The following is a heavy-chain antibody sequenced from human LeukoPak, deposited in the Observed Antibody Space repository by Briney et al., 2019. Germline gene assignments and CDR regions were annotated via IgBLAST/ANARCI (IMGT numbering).Heavy chain of an antibody. CDR1: GYTLTELS. Sequence: GASVKVSCKVSGYTLTELSMHWVRQAPGKGLEWMGGFDPEDGETIYAQKFQGRVTMTEDTSTDTAYMELSSLRSEDTAVYYCARADILTGSVSNYYYYMDVWGKGTTVTVSS. D-gene: IGHD3-9*01. CDR3: ARADILTGSVSNYYYYMDV. CDR2: FDPEDGET. V-gene: IGHV1-24*01. J-gene: IGHJ6*03.